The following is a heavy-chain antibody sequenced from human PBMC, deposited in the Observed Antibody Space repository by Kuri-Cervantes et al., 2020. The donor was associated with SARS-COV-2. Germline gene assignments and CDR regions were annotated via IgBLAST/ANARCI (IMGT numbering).Heavy chain of an antibody. CDR1: GFTFSSYA. D-gene: IGHD1-26*01. CDR3: AKESGFGWELPTFDY. J-gene: IGHJ4*02. Sequence: ETLSLTCAASGFTFSSYAMSWVRQAPGKGLEWVSAISGSGGSTYYADSVKGRFTISRDNSKNTLYLQMNSLRAEDTAVYYCAKESGFGWELPTFDYWGQGTLVTVSS. CDR2: ISGSGGST. V-gene: IGHV3-23*01.